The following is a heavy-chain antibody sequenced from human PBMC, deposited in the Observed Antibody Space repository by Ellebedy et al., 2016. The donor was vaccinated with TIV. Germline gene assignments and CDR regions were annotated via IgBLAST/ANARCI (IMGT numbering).Heavy chain of an antibody. V-gene: IGHV1-58*01. CDR1: GFTFTNSA. Sequence: ASVKVSCKTSGFTFTNSAVQWVRQARGQRLEWIGWIVVGSGNTNYAQKFQGRVTMTEDTSTDTAYMEMSSLRSEDTAVYYCATTSHRWNYDYYYYGMDVWGQGTTVTVSS. D-gene: IGHD1-7*01. CDR3: ATTSHRWNYDYYYYGMDV. CDR2: IVVGSGNT. J-gene: IGHJ6*02.